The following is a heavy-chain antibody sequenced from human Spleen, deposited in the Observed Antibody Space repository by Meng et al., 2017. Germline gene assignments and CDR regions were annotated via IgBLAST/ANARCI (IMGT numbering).Heavy chain of an antibody. Sequence: GQLVQSGAEVKKPGASVKVSCKAPRYTFTDYYLHWVRQAPGQGLEWMGWINTNTGNPTYAQGFTGRFVFSLDTSVSTAYLQISSLKAEDTAVYYCARDPSRVFDYWGQGTLVTVSS. CDR1: RYTFTDYY. J-gene: IGHJ4*02. CDR2: INTNTGNP. CDR3: ARDPSRVFDY. V-gene: IGHV7-4-1*02.